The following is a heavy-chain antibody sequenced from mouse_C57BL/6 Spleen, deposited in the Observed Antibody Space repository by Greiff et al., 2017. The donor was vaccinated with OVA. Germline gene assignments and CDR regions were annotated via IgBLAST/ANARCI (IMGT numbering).Heavy chain of an antibody. CDR1: GYSFTGYY. Sequence: EVQLQQSGPELVKPGASVKISCKASGYSFTGYYMNWVKQSPEKSLEWIGEINPSTGGTTYNQKFKAKATLTVDKSSSTAYMQLKSLTSEDSAVYYCARRDDGYDGGYFDYWGQGTTLTVSS. V-gene: IGHV1-42*01. CDR3: ARRDDGYDGGYFDY. D-gene: IGHD2-2*01. J-gene: IGHJ2*01. CDR2: INPSTGGT.